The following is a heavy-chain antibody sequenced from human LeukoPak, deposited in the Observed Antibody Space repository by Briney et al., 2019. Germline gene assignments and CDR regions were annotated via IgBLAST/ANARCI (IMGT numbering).Heavy chain of an antibody. J-gene: IGHJ1*01. D-gene: IGHD6-13*01. CDR2: INQDGSEK. CDR1: GFTLSGYW. V-gene: IGHV3-7*01. Sequence: GGSLRLSCAAPGFTLSGYWISRVRTAPGKGLEWVANINQDGSEKYYVDSVKGRFTISRDNAKNSLFLQMGSLRVEDTAVYYCARESTAGYNSSWYGFRNWGQGTLVSVSS. CDR3: ARESTAGYNSSWYGFRN.